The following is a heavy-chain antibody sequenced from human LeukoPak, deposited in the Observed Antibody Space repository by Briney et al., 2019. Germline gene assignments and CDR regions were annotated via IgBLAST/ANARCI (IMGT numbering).Heavy chain of an antibody. V-gene: IGHV1-2*06. D-gene: IGHD6-13*01. CDR1: GYTFTGYY. J-gene: IGHJ4*02. CDR3: ARAEPGIAAAGT. Sequence: ASVKVSCKASGYTFTGYYMHWVRQAPGQGLEWMGRINPNSGGTNYAQKFQGRVTMTRDTSISTAYMELGRLRSDDTAVYYCARAEPGIAAAGTWGQGTLVTVSS. CDR2: INPNSGGT.